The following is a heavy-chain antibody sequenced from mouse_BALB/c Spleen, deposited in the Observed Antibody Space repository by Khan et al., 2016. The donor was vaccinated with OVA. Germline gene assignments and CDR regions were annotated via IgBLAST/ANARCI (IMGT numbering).Heavy chain of an antibody. J-gene: IGHJ3*01. Sequence: QVQLQQSGAELARPGASVKLSCKASGYTFISFTIHWIQKSPGQGLEWIAYISPSNGYINYTQKFKDKATLTTDKSSTTAYLQLTSLTSDDSAVYNCMCDGACHRYGCWFAYWGQGTLVTVSA. V-gene: IGHV1-4*01. CDR1: GYTFISFT. CDR3: MCDGACHRYGCWFAY. D-gene: IGHD2-14*01. CDR2: ISPSNGYI.